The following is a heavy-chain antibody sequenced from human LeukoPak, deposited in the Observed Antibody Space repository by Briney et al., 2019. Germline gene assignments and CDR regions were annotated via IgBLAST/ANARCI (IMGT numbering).Heavy chain of an antibody. D-gene: IGHD6-6*01. V-gene: IGHV5-51*01. CDR2: IYPGDSDT. CDR1: GYSFTSYW. J-gene: IGHJ3*02. Sequence: GESLKISCKGSGYSFTSYWIGWVRQMPGKGLEWMGIIYPGDSDTRYSPSFQGQVTISVDKSISTAYLQWSSLKASDTAMYYSARLAATRPPYDAFDIWGQGTMVTVSS. CDR3: ARLAATRPPYDAFDI.